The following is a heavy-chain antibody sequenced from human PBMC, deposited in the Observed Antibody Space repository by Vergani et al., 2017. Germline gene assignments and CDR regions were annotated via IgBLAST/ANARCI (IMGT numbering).Heavy chain of an antibody. Sequence: EVQLQESGGGLVKPGGSLRVSCAASGFSFSTYSINWVRQAPGKGLEWVSSISGRSNYINYADSLKGRFTISRDNSKNSVYLQMNSLRAEDTAIYYCARKKYYDSKDYYQVEPFDYGDQGTLVTVSA. CDR2: ISGRSNYI. J-gene: IGHJ4*02. V-gene: IGHV3-21*06. CDR1: GFSFSTYS. CDR3: ARKKYYDSKDYYQVEPFDY. D-gene: IGHD3-22*01.